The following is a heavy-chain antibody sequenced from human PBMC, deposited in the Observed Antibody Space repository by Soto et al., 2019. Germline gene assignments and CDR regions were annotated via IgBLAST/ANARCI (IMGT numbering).Heavy chain of an antibody. Sequence: WGSLRLSCAASGFTFNSYAINWCRHSPVKGLEWVTTINGGSTPYYADSVKGRFTISRDNSKNTLYLQMNSLRAEDTAVYYCAKDKDWSGVYGMDVWGQGTTVTVSS. V-gene: IGHV3-23*01. CDR2: INGGSTP. CDR1: GFTFNSYA. J-gene: IGHJ6*02. D-gene: IGHD3-3*01. CDR3: AKDKDWSGVYGMDV.